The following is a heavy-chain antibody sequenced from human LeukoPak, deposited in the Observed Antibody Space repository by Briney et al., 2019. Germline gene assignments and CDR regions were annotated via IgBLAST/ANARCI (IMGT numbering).Heavy chain of an antibody. V-gene: IGHV3-21*03. J-gene: IGHJ5*02. CDR2: ISSTNGHT. Sequence: GGSLRLSCAASGFSFSFSNMNWVRQAPGKGLEWVSYISSTNGHTYYADSVNGRFTISRDTAKNSLYLQMNSLRVEDTAIYFCARDRDSSGLYGGADLWGQGTLVTVSS. D-gene: IGHD6-19*01. CDR3: ARDRDSSGLYGGADL. CDR1: GFSFSFSN.